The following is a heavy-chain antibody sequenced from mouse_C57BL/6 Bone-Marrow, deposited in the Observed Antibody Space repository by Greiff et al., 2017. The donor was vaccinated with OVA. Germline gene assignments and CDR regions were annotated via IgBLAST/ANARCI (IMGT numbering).Heavy chain of an antibody. CDR2: IDPENGDT. CDR1: GFNIKDDY. V-gene: IGHV14-4*01. J-gene: IGHJ3*01. D-gene: IGHD1-1*01. Sequence: EVKLQQSGAELVRPGASVKLSCTASGFNIKDDYMHWVKQRPEQGLEWIGWIDPENGDTEYASKFQGKATITADTSSNTAYLQLSSLTSEDTAVYYCTIITTEAYWGQGTLVTVSA. CDR3: TIITTEAY.